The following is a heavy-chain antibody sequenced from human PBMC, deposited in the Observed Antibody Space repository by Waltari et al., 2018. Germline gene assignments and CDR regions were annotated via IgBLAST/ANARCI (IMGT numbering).Heavy chain of an antibody. CDR2: IIPILGIA. D-gene: IGHD6-6*01. J-gene: IGHJ6*02. V-gene: IGHV1-69*02. CDR1: GCTFSSYT. CDR3: ARGGSSSDYYYGMDV. Sequence: QVQLVQSGAEVKKPGSSVKVSCKASGCTFSSYTISWVRQAPGQGLEWMGRIIPILGIANYAQKFQGRVTITADKSTSTAYMELSSLRSEDTAVYYCARGGSSSDYYYGMDVWGQGTTVTVSS.